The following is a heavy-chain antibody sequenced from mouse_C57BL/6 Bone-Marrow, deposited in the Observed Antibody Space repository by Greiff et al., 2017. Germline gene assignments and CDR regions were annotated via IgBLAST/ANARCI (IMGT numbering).Heavy chain of an antibody. CDR2: IWSGGST. CDR1: GFSLTSYG. Sequence: VQVVESGPGLVQPSQSLSITCTVSGFSLTSYGVHWVRQSPGKGLEWLGVIWSGGSTDYNAAFISRLSISKDNSKSQVFFKMNSLQADDTAIYYCARKEYYGSWAWFAYWGQGTLVTVSA. J-gene: IGHJ3*01. V-gene: IGHV2-2*01. D-gene: IGHD1-1*01. CDR3: ARKEYYGSWAWFAY.